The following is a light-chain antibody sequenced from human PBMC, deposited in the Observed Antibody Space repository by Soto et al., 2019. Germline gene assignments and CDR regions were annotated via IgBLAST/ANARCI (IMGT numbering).Light chain of an antibody. J-gene: IGLJ1*01. CDR2: SNN. CDR1: SSNIGSNS. Sequence: QCVLTQPPSASGTPGQRVTISCSGSSSNIGSNSVNWYQHLPGTAPKLLIYSNNQRPSGVPDRFSGSKSGTSASLAISGLQSEEADYYCAAWDGSLRVFGTGTKVTVL. CDR3: AAWDGSLRV. V-gene: IGLV1-44*01.